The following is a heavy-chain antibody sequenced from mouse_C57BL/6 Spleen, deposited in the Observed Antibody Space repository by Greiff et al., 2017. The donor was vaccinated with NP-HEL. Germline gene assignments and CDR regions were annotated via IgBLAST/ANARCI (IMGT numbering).Heavy chain of an antibody. CDR3: TRGEDSSGPYYFDY. Sequence: QVQLQQSGAELVRPGASVTLSCKASGYTFTDYEMHWVKQTPVHGLEWIGAIDPETGGTAYNQKFKGKAILTADKSSSTAYMELRSLTSEDSAVYYCTRGEDSSGPYYFDYWGQGTTLTVSS. CDR2: IDPETGGT. D-gene: IGHD3-2*02. J-gene: IGHJ2*01. CDR1: GYTFTDYE. V-gene: IGHV1-15*01.